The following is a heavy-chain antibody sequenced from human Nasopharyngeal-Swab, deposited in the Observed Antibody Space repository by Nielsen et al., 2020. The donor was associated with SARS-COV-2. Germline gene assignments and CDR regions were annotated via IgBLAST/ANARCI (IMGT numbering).Heavy chain of an antibody. CDR2: ISFRGATK. Sequence: WIRQPPGKGLEWISGISFRGATKYYADSVKGRLTVSRDNSKNTLYLQMNSLRADDTALYYCAKLGGGVGYWGQGALVTVSS. CDR3: AKLGGGVGY. D-gene: IGHD3-16*01. J-gene: IGHJ4*02. V-gene: IGHV3-23*01.